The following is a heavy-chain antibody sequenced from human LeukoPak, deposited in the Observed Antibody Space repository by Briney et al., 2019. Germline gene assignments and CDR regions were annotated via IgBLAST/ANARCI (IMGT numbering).Heavy chain of an antibody. D-gene: IGHD6-13*01. V-gene: IGHV3-23*01. Sequence: SGGSLRLSCAASGFTFSSYAMSWVRQAPGKGLEWVSAISGSGGSTYYADSVKGRFTISRDNSKNTLYLQMNSLRAEDTAVYYCASNLGIAAAGSSFDYWGQGTLVTVSS. J-gene: IGHJ4*02. CDR2: ISGSGGST. CDR1: GFTFSSYA. CDR3: ASNLGIAAAGSSFDY.